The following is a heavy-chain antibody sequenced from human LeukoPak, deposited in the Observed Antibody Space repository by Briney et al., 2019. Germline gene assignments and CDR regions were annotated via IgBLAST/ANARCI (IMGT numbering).Heavy chain of an antibody. CDR3: AKEGFGNYYSAYFDY. J-gene: IGHJ4*02. CDR2: IRSKANSYAT. V-gene: IGHV3-73*01. D-gene: IGHD1-26*01. CDR1: GFTFSGSA. Sequence: GGSLRLSCAASGFTFSGSAMHWVRQASGKGLEWVGRIRSKANSYATAYAASVKGRFTISRDNSKNTLYLQMNGLRAEDTAVYYCAKEGFGNYYSAYFDYWGQGTLVTVSS.